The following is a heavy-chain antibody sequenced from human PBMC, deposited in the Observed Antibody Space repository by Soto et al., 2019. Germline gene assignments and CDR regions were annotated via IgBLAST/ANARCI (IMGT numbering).Heavy chain of an antibody. CDR1: GGSISSYY. J-gene: IGHJ6*02. CDR2: IYTSGST. Sequence: PSETLSLTCTVSGGSISSYYWSWIRQPAGKGLEWIGRIYTSGSTNYNPSPKSRVTMSVDTSKNQFSLKLSAVTAVDTAVYYCARSHYYGSGSYYNFYGMDVWGQGTTVTVSS. CDR3: ARSHYYGSGSYYNFYGMDV. D-gene: IGHD3-10*01. V-gene: IGHV4-4*07.